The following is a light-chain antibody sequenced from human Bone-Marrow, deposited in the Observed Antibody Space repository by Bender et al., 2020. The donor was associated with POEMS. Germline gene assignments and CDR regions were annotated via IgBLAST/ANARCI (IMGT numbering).Light chain of an antibody. CDR2: EGS. CDR3: YSYAGSNTWV. J-gene: IGLJ3*02. V-gene: IGLV2-23*01. CDR1: CSDVGTYRL. Sequence: QSALTQTASVSGSPGQSITISCTGTCSDVGTYRLVSWYQHLPGKAPKLMIYEGSKRPSGVSNRFSGSKSGNTASLTISGLQADDEADYYCYSYAGSNTWVFGGGTKLTVL.